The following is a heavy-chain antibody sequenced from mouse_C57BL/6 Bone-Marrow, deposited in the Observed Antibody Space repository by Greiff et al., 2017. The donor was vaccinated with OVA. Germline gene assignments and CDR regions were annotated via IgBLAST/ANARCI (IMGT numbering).Heavy chain of an antibody. J-gene: IGHJ1*03. V-gene: IGHV10-1*01. CDR1: CFRFNPYA. Sequence: EVLLVASGCGLVQPKGSLKLSCAASCFRFNPYAMHCVRHAPGQVFVLVARFRSKSNNYATYYADSVKDRFTISRDDSESMLYLQMNNLKTEDTAMYYCVRHEGVWGTGTTVTVSS. CDR3: VRHEGV. CDR2: FRSKSNNYAT.